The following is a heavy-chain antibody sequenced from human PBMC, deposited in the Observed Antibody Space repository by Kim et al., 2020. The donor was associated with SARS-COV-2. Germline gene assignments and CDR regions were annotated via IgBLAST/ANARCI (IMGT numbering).Heavy chain of an antibody. CDR3: ASKGDSYPVDY. CDR2: ISYDGSNK. Sequence: GGSLRLSCAASGFTFSSYGMHWVRQAPGKGLEWVAVISYDGSNKYYADSVKGRFTISRDNSKNTLYLQMNSLRAEDTAVYYCASKGDSYPVDYWGQGTLVTVSS. J-gene: IGHJ4*02. V-gene: IGHV3-33*05. CDR1: GFTFSSYG. D-gene: IGHD2-21*02.